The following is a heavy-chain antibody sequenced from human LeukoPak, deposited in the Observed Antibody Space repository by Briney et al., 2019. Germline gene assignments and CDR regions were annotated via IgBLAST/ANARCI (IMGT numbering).Heavy chain of an antibody. D-gene: IGHD3-10*01. CDR1: GFTVSSNY. V-gene: IGHV3-23*01. Sequence: GGSLRLSCAASGFTVSSNYMSWVRQAPGKGLEWVSAISGSGGSTYYADSVKGRFTISRDNSKNTLYLQMNSLRAEDTAVYYCAKGYGSGSYRVSDYWGQGTLVTVSS. CDR2: ISGSGGST. J-gene: IGHJ4*02. CDR3: AKGYGSGSYRVSDY.